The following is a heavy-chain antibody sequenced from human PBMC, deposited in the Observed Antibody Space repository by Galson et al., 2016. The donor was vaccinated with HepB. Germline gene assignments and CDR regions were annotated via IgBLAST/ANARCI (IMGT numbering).Heavy chain of an antibody. Sequence: LSLSCAASGFTFSIYAMNWVRQVPGKGLEWVSLISGTSGRTYYADSVKGRFSISRDNSKNTVYLQMNSLRAEDTAVYYCAKNGAATFSGSGSEYGMDVWGQGTTVIVSS. V-gene: IGHV3-23*01. D-gene: IGHD3-10*01. J-gene: IGHJ6*02. CDR1: GFTFSIYA. CDR2: ISGTSGRT. CDR3: AKNGAATFSGSGSEYGMDV.